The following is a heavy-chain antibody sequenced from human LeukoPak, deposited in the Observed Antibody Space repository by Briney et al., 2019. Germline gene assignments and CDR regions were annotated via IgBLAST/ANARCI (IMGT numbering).Heavy chain of an antibody. V-gene: IGHV3-48*01. D-gene: IGHD2-15*01. CDR2: IFSSSSTI. CDR3: ARDSRPYCSGGSCSGTQH. CDR1: GFTFRSYS. J-gene: IGHJ1*01. Sequence: GGSLRLSCAASGFTFRSYSMNWVRQAPGKGLEWVSYIFSSSSTIYYADSVKGRFTISRDNAKNSLYLQMNSLRAEDTAVYYCARDSRPYCSGGSCSGTQHWGQGTLVTVSS.